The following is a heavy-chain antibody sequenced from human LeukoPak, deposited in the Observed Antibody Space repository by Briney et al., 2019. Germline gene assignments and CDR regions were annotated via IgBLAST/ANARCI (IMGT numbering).Heavy chain of an antibody. CDR2: INPNSGGT. Sequence: ASVKVSCKASGYTFTGYSMHWVRQAPGQGLEWMGWINPNSGGTNYAQRFQGRVTMTRDTSISTAYMELSRLRSDDTAVYYCARAPSTGQFDYWGQGTLVTVSS. J-gene: IGHJ4*02. D-gene: IGHD1-1*01. CDR1: GYTFTGYS. V-gene: IGHV1-2*02. CDR3: ARAPSTGQFDY.